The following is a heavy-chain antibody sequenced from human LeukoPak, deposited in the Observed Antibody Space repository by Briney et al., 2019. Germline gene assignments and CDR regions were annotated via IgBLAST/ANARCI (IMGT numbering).Heavy chain of an antibody. V-gene: IGHV4-59*12. CDR1: GGSISSYY. Sequence: SETLSLTCIVSGGSISSYYWSWIRQPPGKGLEWIGNTFYSGSPNYNPSLKSRVTTSFDTSKNQFFLQLNSVTPEDTAVYYCARETSHFDYWGQGTLVTVSS. CDR3: ARETSHFDY. J-gene: IGHJ4*02. CDR2: TFYSGSP.